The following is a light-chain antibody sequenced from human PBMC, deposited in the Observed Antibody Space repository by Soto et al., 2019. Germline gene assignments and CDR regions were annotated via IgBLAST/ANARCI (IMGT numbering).Light chain of an antibody. CDR1: QTISSW. CDR3: QQYNTFWT. V-gene: IGKV1-5*01. J-gene: IGKJ1*01. Sequence: EIQMTQSPSTLSASLGYRFTITCLASQTISSWLAWYQQKPGKAPKLLIYDVSSLESGVPSRFSGSGSGTEFTLTISSLQPDDFATYYCQQYNTFWTFGQGTKV. CDR2: DVS.